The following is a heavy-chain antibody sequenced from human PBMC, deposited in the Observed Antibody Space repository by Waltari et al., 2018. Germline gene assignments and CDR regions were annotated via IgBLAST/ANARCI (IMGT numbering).Heavy chain of an antibody. CDR2: IHYSGTT. CDR1: AGSISSYY. V-gene: IGHV4-59*01. J-gene: IGHJ3*01. Sequence: QVQLQESGPGLVRPSETLSLTCTVSAGSISSYYWNWIRQLPGKGLEWIGFIHYSGTTEYNPSLKNRATTSIQTSKNQFSLRLDSVTAADTAIYYCARPGIGDAFDVWGQGTMVTVSS. CDR3: ARPGIGDAFDV.